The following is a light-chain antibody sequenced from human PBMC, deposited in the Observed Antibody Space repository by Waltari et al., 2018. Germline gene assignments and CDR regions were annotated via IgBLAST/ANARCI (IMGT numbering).Light chain of an antibody. Sequence: EIVMTPSPATLSVSQGERVTLSCRASQSINSHLGWYQQRPGQAPRLLIYHTSTRATGFPARFSGSGSGTEFTLTISSLQSEDFAVYYCQQYHDWPLTFGGGTKVEI. J-gene: IGKJ4*01. CDR3: QQYHDWPLT. V-gene: IGKV3-15*01. CDR1: QSINSH. CDR2: HTS.